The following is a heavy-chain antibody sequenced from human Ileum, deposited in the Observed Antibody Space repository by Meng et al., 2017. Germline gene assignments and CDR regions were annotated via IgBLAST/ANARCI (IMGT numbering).Heavy chain of an antibody. D-gene: IGHD3-10*02. Sequence: QEALQVSGPGLLKAAEILSLTCTDSGGSIESNHRWTWLRQPPGQGLEWIGEVYHSGSTHYNPSLQSRVTISIDNSKNRFSLGLNSVTAADTAIYYCARADYVRYFDLWGRGTLVTVSS. CDR2: VYHSGST. J-gene: IGHJ2*01. CDR3: ARADYVRYFDL. V-gene: IGHV4-4*02. CDR1: GGSIESNHR.